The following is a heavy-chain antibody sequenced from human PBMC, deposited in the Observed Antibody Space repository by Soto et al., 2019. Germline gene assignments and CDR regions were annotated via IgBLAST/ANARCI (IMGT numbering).Heavy chain of an antibody. CDR2: IYYSGST. CDR3: ARDYGDHARDY. CDR1: GGSISSSSYY. J-gene: IGHJ4*02. V-gene: IGHV4-39*02. Sequence: SETLSLTCTVSGGSISSSSYYWGWIRQPPGKGLEWIGSIYYSGSTYYNPSLKSRVTISVDTSKNQFSLKLSSVTAADTAVYYCARDYGDHARDYWGQGTLVTSPQ. D-gene: IGHD4-17*01.